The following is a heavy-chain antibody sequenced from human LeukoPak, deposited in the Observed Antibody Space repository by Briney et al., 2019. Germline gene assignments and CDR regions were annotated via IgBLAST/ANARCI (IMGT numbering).Heavy chain of an antibody. Sequence: GGSLRLSCAASGFALSEYSMSWVRQAPGKGLEWVAVISYDGSNKYYADSVKGRFTISRDNSKNTLYLQMNSLRAEDTAVYYCAKDLYYYGSGSRSYGMDVWGQGTTVTVSS. D-gene: IGHD3-10*01. CDR3: AKDLYYYGSGSRSYGMDV. J-gene: IGHJ6*02. CDR2: ISYDGSNK. CDR1: GFALSEYS. V-gene: IGHV3-30*18.